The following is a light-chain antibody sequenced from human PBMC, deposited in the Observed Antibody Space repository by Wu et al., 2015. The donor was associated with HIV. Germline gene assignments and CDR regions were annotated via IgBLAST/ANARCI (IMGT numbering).Light chain of an antibody. CDR2: AAS. CDR3: QQYGSSRT. CDR1: QSVRSNH. V-gene: IGKV3-20*01. J-gene: IGKJ1*01. Sequence: EIVLTQSPGTLSLSPGERATLSCRASQSVRSNHLAWYQQTPGQAPRLLIYAASTRAAGIPDRFSGSGSGTDFTLTISRLEPEDFAVYYCQQYGSSRTFGQGTKVDIK.